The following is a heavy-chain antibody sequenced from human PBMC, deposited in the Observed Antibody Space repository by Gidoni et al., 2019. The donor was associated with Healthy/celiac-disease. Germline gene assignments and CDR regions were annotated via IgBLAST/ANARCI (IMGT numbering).Heavy chain of an antibody. J-gene: IGHJ6*03. CDR3: AKEEPYYYYYMDV. CDR1: GFTFSSYG. Sequence: QVQLVESGGGVVQPGGSLRLSGAASGFTFSSYGMHWVRQAPGKGLEWVAFIRYDGSNKYYADSVKGRFTISRDNSKNTLYLQMNSLRAEDTAVYYCAKEEPYYYYYMDVWGKGTTVTVSS. V-gene: IGHV3-30*02. CDR2: IRYDGSNK.